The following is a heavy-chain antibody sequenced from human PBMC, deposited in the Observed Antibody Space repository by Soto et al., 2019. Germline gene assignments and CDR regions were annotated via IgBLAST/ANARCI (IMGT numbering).Heavy chain of an antibody. J-gene: IGHJ6*02. CDR2: IKSKTDGGTT. Sequence: EVQLVESGGGLVKPGGSLRLSCAASGFTFSNAWMNWVRQAPGKGLEWVGRIKSKTDGGTTDYAAPVKGRFTISRDDSKNTLYLQMNSLKTEDTAVYYCTTSSGYEDYYYGMDVWGQGTTVTVSS. D-gene: IGHD5-12*01. CDR1: GFTFSNAW. CDR3: TTSSGYEDYYYGMDV. V-gene: IGHV3-15*07.